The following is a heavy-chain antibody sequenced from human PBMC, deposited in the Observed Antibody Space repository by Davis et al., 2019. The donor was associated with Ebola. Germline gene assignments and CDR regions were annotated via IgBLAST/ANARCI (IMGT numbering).Heavy chain of an antibody. V-gene: IGHV1-46*01. CDR1: GYTFTGYY. CDR3: ARGACSGGSCYSGIYYGMDV. J-gene: IGHJ6*04. CDR2: INPSGGST. Sequence: AASVKVSCKASGYTFTGYYMHWVRQAPGQGLEWMGIINPSGGSTSYAQKFQGRVTMTRDTSTSTVYMELSRLRSDDTAVYYCARGACSGGSCYSGIYYGMDVWGKGTTVTVSS. D-gene: IGHD2-15*01.